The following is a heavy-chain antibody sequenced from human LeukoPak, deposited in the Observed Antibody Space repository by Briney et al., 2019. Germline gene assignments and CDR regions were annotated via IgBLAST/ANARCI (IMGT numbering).Heavy chain of an antibody. CDR3: ARDRFRELVLPDY. J-gene: IGHJ4*02. V-gene: IGHV1-8*01. CDR2: MNPNSGNT. CDR1: GYTFTSYD. Sequence: ASVKVSCKASGYTFTSYDINWVRQATGQGLEWMGWMNPNSGNTGYAQKSQGRVTMTRNTSISTAYMELSSLRSEDTAVYYCARDRFRELVLPDYWGQGTLVTVSS. D-gene: IGHD6-6*01.